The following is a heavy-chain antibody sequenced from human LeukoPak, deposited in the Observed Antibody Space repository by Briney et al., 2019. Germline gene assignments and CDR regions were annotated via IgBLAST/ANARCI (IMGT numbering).Heavy chain of an antibody. D-gene: IGHD4-17*01. CDR1: GYTFTIYG. J-gene: IGHJ5*02. CDR2: ISAYNGNT. V-gene: IGHV1-18*01. CDR3: ARDLFPTVTTIDP. Sequence: ASVKLSFTASGYTFTIYGISWVRQAPGQGLEWMGWISAYNGNTNYAQKLQGRVTMTTDTSTSTAYMELRSLRSDDTAVYYCARDLFPTVTTIDPWGQRNLVTVSS.